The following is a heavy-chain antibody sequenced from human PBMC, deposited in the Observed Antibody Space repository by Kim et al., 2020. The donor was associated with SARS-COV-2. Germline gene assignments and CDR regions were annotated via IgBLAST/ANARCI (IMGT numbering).Heavy chain of an antibody. Sequence: ASVKVSCKASGYTFTSYAMHWVRQAPGQRLEWMGWINAGNGNTKYSQKFQGRVTITRDTSASTAYMELSSLRSEDTAVYYCARDRNYGDYPGDWYFDLWGRGTLVTVSS. D-gene: IGHD4-17*01. CDR1: GYTFTSYA. CDR3: ARDRNYGDYPGDWYFDL. J-gene: IGHJ2*01. V-gene: IGHV1-3*01. CDR2: INAGNGNT.